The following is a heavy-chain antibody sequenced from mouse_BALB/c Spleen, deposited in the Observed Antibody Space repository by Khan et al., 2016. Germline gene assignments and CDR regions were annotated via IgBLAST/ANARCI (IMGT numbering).Heavy chain of an antibody. D-gene: IGHD2-3*01. V-gene: IGHV10-1*02. Sequence: EVKLLESGGGLVQPKGSLKLSCAASGFTFNTYAMNWVRQAPGKGLEWVARIRSKSNNYATYYADSVKDRFTISRDDSQSMLSLQMNNLTTEDTAMYYCVRQMGAYWGQGTLVTVSA. CDR1: GFTFNTYA. CDR2: IRSKSNNYAT. J-gene: IGHJ3*01. CDR3: VRQMGAY.